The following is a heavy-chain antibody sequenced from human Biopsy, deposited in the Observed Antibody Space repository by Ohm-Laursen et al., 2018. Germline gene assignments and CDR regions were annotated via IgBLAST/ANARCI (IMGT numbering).Heavy chain of an antibody. CDR1: GYTFTGYY. J-gene: IGHJ4*02. V-gene: IGHV1-2*02. Sequence: SVKVSCKASGYTFTGYYMHWVRQAPGQGLEWMGWINPNSGATNSAQKFRDRVTLTRDTSISAVYIDLRRLKSDNAAIYYCARDRMTDVFGGPTRTDVFDSWGQGTPVTVSS. CDR3: ARDRMTDVFGGPTRTDVFDS. CDR2: INPNSGAT. D-gene: IGHD3-10*01.